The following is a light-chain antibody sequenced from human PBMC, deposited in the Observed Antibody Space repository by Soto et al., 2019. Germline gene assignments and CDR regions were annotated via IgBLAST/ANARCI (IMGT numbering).Light chain of an antibody. CDR3: CSYAGSSTFHVV. V-gene: IGLV2-23*03. CDR2: EGS. Sequence: QSALTQPASVSGSPGQSITISCTGTSRDVGSYNLVSWYQQHPGKAPKLMIYEGSKRPSGVSNHFSGSKSGNTASLTISGLQAEDEADYYCCSYAGSSTFHVVFGGGTQLTVL. J-gene: IGLJ2*01. CDR1: SRDVGSYNL.